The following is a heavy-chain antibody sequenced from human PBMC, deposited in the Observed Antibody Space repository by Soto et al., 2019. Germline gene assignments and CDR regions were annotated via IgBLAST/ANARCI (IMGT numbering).Heavy chain of an antibody. CDR1: GYTFSDYG. J-gene: IGHJ4*02. D-gene: IGHD2-2*01. CDR3: ARGFIPENY. CDR2: INTFNGNT. Sequence: QVHLVQSESEVKMPGASVKVSCKTSGYTFSDYGVSWVRQAPGQGLEWMGWINTFNGNTEYEQKFQGRVTFSIDTSTRTVFLELTSLKFGDAAVYYCARGFIPENYWGQGTRVTVSS. V-gene: IGHV1-18*01.